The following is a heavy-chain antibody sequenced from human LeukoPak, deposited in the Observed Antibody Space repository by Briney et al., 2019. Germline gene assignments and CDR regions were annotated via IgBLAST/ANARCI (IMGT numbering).Heavy chain of an antibody. CDR1: GFTFSSYA. Sequence: PGGSLRLSCAASGFTFSSYAMSWVRQAPGKGLEWVSAISGSGGSTYYADSVKGRFTISRDNSKNTLYLQMNSLRAEDTAVYYCAREGRIHSSSWSAFDYWGQGTLVTVSS. V-gene: IGHV3-23*01. CDR2: ISGSGGST. D-gene: IGHD6-13*01. J-gene: IGHJ4*02. CDR3: AREGRIHSSSWSAFDY.